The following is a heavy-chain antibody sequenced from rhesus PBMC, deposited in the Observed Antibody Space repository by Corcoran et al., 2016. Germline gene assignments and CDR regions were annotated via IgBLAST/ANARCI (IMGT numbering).Heavy chain of an antibody. D-gene: IGHD1-44*02. CDR2: IAGSGWST. V-gene: IGHV4-173*01. CDR1: GGSISSNY. CDR3: ARDPGATGY. J-gene: IGHJ4*01. Sequence: QVQLQESGPGLVKPSETLSLTCAVSGGSISSNYWSWIRHPPGKGLEWIGLIAGSGWSTDYNPYLKSRVTISTDTSKNQFSLKLSSGTAADTAVYYCARDPGATGYWGQGVRVTVSS.